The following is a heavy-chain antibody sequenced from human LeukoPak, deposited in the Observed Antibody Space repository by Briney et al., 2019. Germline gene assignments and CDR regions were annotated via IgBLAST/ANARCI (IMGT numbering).Heavy chain of an antibody. Sequence: PGGSLRLSCAASGFTVSSNYMSWVRQAPGKGLEWVSVIYSGGSTYYADSVKGRFTISRDNSKNTLYLQMNSLRAEDTAVYYCAKSNYDFWSGLSGLIDYWGQGTLVTVSS. D-gene: IGHD3-3*01. CDR3: AKSNYDFWSGLSGLIDY. J-gene: IGHJ4*02. V-gene: IGHV3-53*05. CDR2: IYSGGST. CDR1: GFTVSSNY.